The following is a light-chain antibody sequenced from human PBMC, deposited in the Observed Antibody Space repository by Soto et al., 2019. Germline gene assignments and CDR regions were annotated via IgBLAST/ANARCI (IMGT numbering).Light chain of an antibody. V-gene: IGKV1-5*03. CDR3: QQYDSYPYT. Sequence: DIQMTQFPSTLSASIGDRVTITCRASQTISSWLAWYQQKPGKAPKLLIYKASSLEIEVPSRFSGSGSGTDFTLTISSLQPDDFATYYCQQYDSYPYTLGQGTRLEIK. J-gene: IGKJ2*01. CDR2: KAS. CDR1: QTISSW.